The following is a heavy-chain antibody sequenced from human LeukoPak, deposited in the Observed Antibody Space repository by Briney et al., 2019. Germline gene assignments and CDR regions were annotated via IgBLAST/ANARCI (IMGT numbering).Heavy chain of an antibody. V-gene: IGHV1-8*01. CDR1: GYTFTSYD. CDR2: MDPNSGNT. J-gene: IGHJ5*02. CDR3: ARGDDDTRTRDNWFDP. D-gene: IGHD2-2*01. Sequence: ASVKVSCKASGYTFTSYDINWVRQATGQGLEWMGWMDPNSGNTGYAQKFQGRVTMTRNTSISTACMELSSLRSEDTAVYYCARGDDDTRTRDNWFDPWGQGTLVTVSS.